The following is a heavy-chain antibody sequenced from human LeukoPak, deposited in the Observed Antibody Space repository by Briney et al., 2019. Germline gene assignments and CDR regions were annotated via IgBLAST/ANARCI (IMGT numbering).Heavy chain of an antibody. Sequence: SQTLSLTCAVSGGSIGSGGFSWSWIRLPPGKGLERIGYIYHSGITYYNPSLKSRVTISIDRSKNQFSLTLSSVTAADTAVYYCARGSGFYYGSGSPPTAVDVWGQGTTVTVSS. D-gene: IGHD3-10*01. CDR1: GGSIGSGGFS. V-gene: IGHV4-30-2*01. J-gene: IGHJ6*02. CDR3: ARGSGFYYGSGSPPTAVDV. CDR2: IYHSGIT.